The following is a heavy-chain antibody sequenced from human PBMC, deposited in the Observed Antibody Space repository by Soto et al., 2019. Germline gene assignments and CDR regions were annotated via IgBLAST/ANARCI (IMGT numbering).Heavy chain of an antibody. CDR2: ILYDGSNK. J-gene: IGHJ6*02. D-gene: IGHD3-10*01. CDR1: GFTFSSYG. V-gene: IGHV3-30*18. CDR3: AKDLYYGSEDYYGMDV. Sequence: QVQLVESGGGVVQPGRSLRLSCAASGFTFSSYGMHWVRQAPGKGLEWVAVILYDGSNKYYADSVKGRFTISRDNSKNTLYLQMNSLRAEDTAVYYCAKDLYYGSEDYYGMDVWGQGTTVTVSS.